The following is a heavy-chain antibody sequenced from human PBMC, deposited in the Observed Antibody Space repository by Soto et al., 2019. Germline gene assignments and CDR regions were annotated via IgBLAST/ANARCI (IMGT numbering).Heavy chain of an antibody. V-gene: IGHV4-39*01. CDR1: GGSISSSSYY. CDR2: IYYSGST. CDR3: PRHHDVAATGYFDY. Sequence: SETLSLTCTVSGGSISSSSYYWGWIRQPPGKGLEWIGSIYYSGSTYYNPSLKSRVTISVDTSKNQFSLKLSSVTAADTAVYYCPRHHDVAATGYFDYWGQGTRVTVSS. D-gene: IGHD2-15*01. J-gene: IGHJ4*02.